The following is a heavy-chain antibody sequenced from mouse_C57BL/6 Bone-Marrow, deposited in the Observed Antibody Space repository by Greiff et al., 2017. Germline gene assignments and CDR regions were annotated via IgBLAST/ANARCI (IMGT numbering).Heavy chain of an antibody. CDR1: GYTFTDYY. CDR2: INPYNGGT. CDR3: APTALFDF. J-gene: IGHJ2*01. Sequence: EVKLQQSGPVLVKPGASVKMSCKASGYTFTDYYMNWVKQSHGKSLEWIGVINPYNGGTSYNQKFKGKATLTVDKSSSTAYMELNRLTSEASAVYTCAPTALFDFWGQGTTLTVSS. D-gene: IGHD1-2*01. V-gene: IGHV1-19*01.